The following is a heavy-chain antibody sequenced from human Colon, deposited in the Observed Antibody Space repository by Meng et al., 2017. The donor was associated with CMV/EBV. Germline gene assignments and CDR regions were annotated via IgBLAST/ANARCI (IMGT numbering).Heavy chain of an antibody. Sequence: GESLKISCAASGFSFRSYSMNWVRQAPGKGLEWISYISSSSSNIYYADSVKGRFTISRDNAKNSLYLQMNSLRAEDTAVYYCARDGGGVGDCSSTSCPQGYYYYGLDVWGQGTTVTVSS. J-gene: IGHJ6*02. CDR3: ARDGGGVGDCSSTSCPQGYYYYGLDV. CDR2: ISSSSSNI. CDR1: GFSFRSYS. V-gene: IGHV3-48*04. D-gene: IGHD2-2*01.